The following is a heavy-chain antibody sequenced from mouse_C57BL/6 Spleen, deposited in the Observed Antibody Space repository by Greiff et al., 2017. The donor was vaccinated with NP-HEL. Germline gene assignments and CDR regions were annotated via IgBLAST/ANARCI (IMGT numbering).Heavy chain of an antibody. CDR1: GYTFTSYT. CDR3: AREGITTVGGAMDY. D-gene: IGHD1-1*01. V-gene: IGHV1-4*01. Sequence: QVQLQQSGAELARPGASVKMSCKASGYTFTSYTMHWVKQRPGQGLEWIGYINPSSGYTKYNQKFKDKATLTADKSSSTAYMQLSSLTSEDSAVYCCAREGITTVGGAMDYWGQGTSVTVSS. J-gene: IGHJ4*01. CDR2: INPSSGYT.